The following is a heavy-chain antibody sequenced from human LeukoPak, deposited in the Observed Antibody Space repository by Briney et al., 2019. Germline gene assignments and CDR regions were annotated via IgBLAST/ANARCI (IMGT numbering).Heavy chain of an antibody. J-gene: IGHJ4*02. CDR1: GGSISSSSYY. D-gene: IGHD3-22*01. Sequence: SETLSLTCTVSGGSISSSSYYWGWIRQPPGKGLEWIGYIYYSGSTYYNPSLKSRVTISVDTSKNQFSLKLSSVTAADTAVYYCARLGSGYPVDYWGQGTLVTVSS. V-gene: IGHV4-30-4*08. CDR3: ARLGSGYPVDY. CDR2: IYYSGST.